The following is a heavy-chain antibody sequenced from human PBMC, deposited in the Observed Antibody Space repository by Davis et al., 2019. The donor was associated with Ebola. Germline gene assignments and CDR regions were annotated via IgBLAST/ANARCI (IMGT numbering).Heavy chain of an antibody. D-gene: IGHD2-15*01. V-gene: IGHV3-48*04. CDR2: ISSSGNTI. CDR3: AIPDCSGANCYSVYIKN. CDR1: GFTFSSYA. J-gene: IGHJ4*02. Sequence: GGSLRLSCAASGFTFSSYAMSWVRQAPGKGLEWVSYISSSGNTIYYADSVKGRFTISRDNAKNSLYLQMNSLRAEDTAVYYCAIPDCSGANCYSVYIKNWGQGTLVTVSS.